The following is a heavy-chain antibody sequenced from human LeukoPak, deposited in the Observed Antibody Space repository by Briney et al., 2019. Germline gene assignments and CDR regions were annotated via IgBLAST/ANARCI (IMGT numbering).Heavy chain of an antibody. J-gene: IGHJ4*02. Sequence: PGGSLRLSCAASGFTFNSYAMSWVRQAPGKGLQWVSAISGSGSTTYYADSVKGRFTISRDNSKNTLYLQMNSLRAEDTAVYYCAKGVCSGGTCYTRYYFDYWGQGTLVTVSS. CDR3: AKGVCSGGTCYTRYYFDY. CDR1: GFTFNSYA. CDR2: ISGSGSTT. D-gene: IGHD2-15*01. V-gene: IGHV3-23*01.